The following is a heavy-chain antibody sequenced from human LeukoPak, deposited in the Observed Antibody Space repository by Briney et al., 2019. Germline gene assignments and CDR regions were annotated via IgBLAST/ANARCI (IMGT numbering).Heavy chain of an antibody. CDR3: ASRGGNYYDSSGNDY. J-gene: IGHJ4*02. Sequence: EPSETLSLTCAVYGGSFSGYYWSWIRQPPGKGLEWIGEINHSGSTNYDPSLKSRVTISVDTSKNQFSPKLSSVTAADTAVYYCASRGGNYYDSSGNDYWGQGTLVTVSS. CDR2: INHSGST. CDR1: GGSFSGYY. D-gene: IGHD3-22*01. V-gene: IGHV4-34*01.